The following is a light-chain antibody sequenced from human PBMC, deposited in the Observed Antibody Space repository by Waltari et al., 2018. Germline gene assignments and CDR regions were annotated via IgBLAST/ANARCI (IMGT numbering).Light chain of an antibody. V-gene: IGLV4-69*01. Sequence: QLVLTQSPSASASLGASVKLTCTLSSGHRSNVIAWLQQQPGKGPRYLIKVNSDGSNSKGDKIPDRFSGSSSGAEHYLTISSLQSEDEADYYCQTGGHGTWVFGGGTKLTVL. CDR3: QTGGHGTWV. J-gene: IGLJ3*02. CDR2: VNSDGSN. CDR1: SGHRSNV.